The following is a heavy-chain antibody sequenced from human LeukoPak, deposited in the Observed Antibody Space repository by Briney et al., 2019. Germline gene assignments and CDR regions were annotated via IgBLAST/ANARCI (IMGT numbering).Heavy chain of an antibody. J-gene: IGHJ5*02. CDR3: ARGGVLWYSSGWYPPLNNWFDP. V-gene: IGHV1-46*01. Sequence: ASVKVSCKASGYTFTSYYMHWVRQAPGQGLEWMGIINPSGGSTSYAQKFQGRVTMTRDMSTSTVYMELSSLRSEDTAVYYCARGGVLWYSSGWYPPLNNWFDPWGQGTPVTVSS. CDR2: INPSGGST. CDR1: GYTFTSYY. D-gene: IGHD6-19*01.